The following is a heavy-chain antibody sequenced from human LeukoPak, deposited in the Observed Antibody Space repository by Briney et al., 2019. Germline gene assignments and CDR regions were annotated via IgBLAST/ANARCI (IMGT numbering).Heavy chain of an antibody. CDR1: GGSFTGYY. Sequence: PSETLSLTCAVYGGSFTGYYWSWIRQPPGKGLEWIGEIDHSGSTNYNPSLKSRVTISVDTSKNQFSLKLTSVTAADTAVYYCARGLRVARPERWGQGTLVTGSS. D-gene: IGHD5/OR15-5a*01. V-gene: IGHV4-34*01. CDR2: IDHSGST. CDR3: ARGLRVARPER. J-gene: IGHJ4*02.